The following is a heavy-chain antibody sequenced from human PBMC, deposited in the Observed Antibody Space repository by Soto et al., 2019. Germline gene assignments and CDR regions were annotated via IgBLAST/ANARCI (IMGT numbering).Heavy chain of an antibody. CDR1: GDTFNFYS. Sequence: QVQLVQSGAEVKKPGSSVRVSCKASGDTFNFYSINWVRQAPGLGLEWMGRINPILSMSNYAQRCQGRVTMTADKTTSTAYMELSSLSSEDTAMYYCASRYGSGYRAFDSWGQGALVTVSS. CDR2: INPILSMS. D-gene: IGHD3-10*01. J-gene: IGHJ4*02. CDR3: ASRYGSGYRAFDS. V-gene: IGHV1-69*02.